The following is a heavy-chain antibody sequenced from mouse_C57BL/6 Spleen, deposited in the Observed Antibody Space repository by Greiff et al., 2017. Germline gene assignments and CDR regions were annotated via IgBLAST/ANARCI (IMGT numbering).Heavy chain of an antibody. D-gene: IGHD1-1*01. J-gene: IGHJ3*01. CDR2: INPSNGGT. CDR1: GYTFTSYW. CDR3: AREAPYYYGSSYGFAD. V-gene: IGHV1-53*01. Sequence: QVQLQQPGTELVKPGASVKLSCKASGYTFTSYWMHWVKQRPGQGLEWIGNINPSNGGTNYNEKFKSKATLTVDKSSSTAYMQLSSLTSEDSAVYYCAREAPYYYGSSYGFADGGQGTLVTVSA.